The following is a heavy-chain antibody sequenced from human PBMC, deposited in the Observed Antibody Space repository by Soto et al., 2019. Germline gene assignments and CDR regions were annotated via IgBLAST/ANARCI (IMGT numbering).Heavy chain of an antibody. CDR3: ATATLNNDFDL. J-gene: IGHJ2*01. CDR2: INPSGGST. Sequence: ASVKVSCKASGYTFSSYSMNWVRQAPGQGLEWMGIINPSGGSTSYAQKFQGRVTMTRDTSTSTVYMELSSLRSEDTAVYYCATATLNNDFDLWGRGTPVTVSS. V-gene: IGHV1-46*01. CDR1: GYTFSSYS. D-gene: IGHD1-1*01.